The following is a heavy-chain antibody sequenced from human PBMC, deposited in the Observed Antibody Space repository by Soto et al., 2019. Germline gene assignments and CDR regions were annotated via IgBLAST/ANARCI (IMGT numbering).Heavy chain of an antibody. CDR1: GFTFDDYA. Sequence: GGSLRLSCAASGFTFDDYAMHWVRQAPGKGLEWVSGISWNSGSIGYADSVKGRFTISRDNAKNSLYLQMNSLRAEDTALYYCAKDGGTLPKRNWNYVYYYYYMDVWGKGTTVTFSS. J-gene: IGHJ6*03. V-gene: IGHV3-9*01. CDR2: ISWNSGSI. CDR3: AKDGGTLPKRNWNYVYYYYYMDV. D-gene: IGHD1-7*01.